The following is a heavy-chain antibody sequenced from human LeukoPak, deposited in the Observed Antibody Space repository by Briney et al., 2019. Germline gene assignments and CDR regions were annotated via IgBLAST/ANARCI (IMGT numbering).Heavy chain of an antibody. CDR3: ARGTGYSYGYGFDY. Sequence: GGSLRLSCAASGFTFSSYAMHWVRQAPGKGLEYVSAISSNGGSTYYANSVEGRFTISRDNSKNTLYLQMGSLRAEDMAVYYCARGTGYSYGYGFDYWGQGTLVTVSS. CDR2: ISSNGGST. CDR1: GFTFSSYA. D-gene: IGHD5-18*01. V-gene: IGHV3-64*01. J-gene: IGHJ4*02.